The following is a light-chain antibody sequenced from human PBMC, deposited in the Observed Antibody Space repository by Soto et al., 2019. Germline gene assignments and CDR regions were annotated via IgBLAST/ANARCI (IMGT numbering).Light chain of an antibody. CDR2: EVS. V-gene: IGLV2-23*02. CDR1: RRDVGSYNL. CDR3: CSYAGSSTLV. Sequence: SALTQPASVSGSPGQSITISCTGTRRDVGSYNLVSWYQQHPGKAPKLMIYEVSKRPSGVSNRFSGSKSGNTASLTISGLQAEDEADYYCCSYAGSSTLVFGGGTTLTVL. J-gene: IGLJ2*01.